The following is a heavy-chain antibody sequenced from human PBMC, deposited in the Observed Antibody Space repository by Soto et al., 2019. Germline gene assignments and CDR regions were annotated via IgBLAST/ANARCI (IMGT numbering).Heavy chain of an antibody. CDR1: GYTFTSYD. Sequence: QVQLVQSGAEVKKPGASVIVSCKASGYTFTSYDINWVRQATGQGLEWMGWMNPNSANTGYAQKFQCRVTMTRDTSMSTAYMELSSLTSEDTAVYYCARWGQGPAAGPNFDFWGEGTLVTVSS. D-gene: IGHD6-25*01. CDR3: ARWGQGPAAGPNFDF. J-gene: IGHJ4*02. CDR2: MNPNSANT. V-gene: IGHV1-8*01.